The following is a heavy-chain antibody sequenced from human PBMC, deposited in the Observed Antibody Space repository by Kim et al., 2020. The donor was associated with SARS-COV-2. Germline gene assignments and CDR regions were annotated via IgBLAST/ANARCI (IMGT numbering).Heavy chain of an antibody. CDR1: GFTVSSNY. J-gene: IGHJ2*01. V-gene: IGHV3-53*04. Sequence: GGSLRLSCAASGFTVSSNYMSWVRQAPGKGLEWVSVIYSGGSTYYADSVKGRFTISRHNSKNTLYLQMNSLRAEDTAVYYCARDYVVPAARYWYFDLWGRGTLVTVSS. CDR3: ARDYVVPAARYWYFDL. CDR2: IYSGGST. D-gene: IGHD2-2*01.